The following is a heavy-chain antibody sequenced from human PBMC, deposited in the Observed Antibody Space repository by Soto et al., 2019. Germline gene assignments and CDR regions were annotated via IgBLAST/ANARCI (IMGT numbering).Heavy chain of an antibody. V-gene: IGHV3-30*03. CDR1: GFTFSSYG. CDR2: ISYDGSNK. CDR3: ARGGGTYYDFWSGYYDYYYYYMDV. Sequence: GGSLRLSCAASGFTFSSYGMHWVRQAPGKGLEWVAVISYDGSNKYYADSVKGRFTISRDNSKNTLYLQMNSLRAEDTAVYYCARGGGTYYDFWSGYYDYYYYYMDVWGKGTTVTVSS. J-gene: IGHJ6*03. D-gene: IGHD3-3*01.